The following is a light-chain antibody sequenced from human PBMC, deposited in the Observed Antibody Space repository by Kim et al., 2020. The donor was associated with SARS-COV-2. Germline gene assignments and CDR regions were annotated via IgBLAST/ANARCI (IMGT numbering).Light chain of an antibody. CDR2: DVS. CDR3: SSYSSSSAPVV. J-gene: IGLJ2*01. V-gene: IGLV2-14*03. Sequence: QSALTQPASVSGSPGQSITISCTGTNSDVGSYDYVSWYQQHPGKAPKFVMFDVSHRPSGVSNRFSGSKSGNTASLTISGLQAEDEADYYCSSYSSSSAPVVFGGGTKVTVL. CDR1: NSDVGSYDY.